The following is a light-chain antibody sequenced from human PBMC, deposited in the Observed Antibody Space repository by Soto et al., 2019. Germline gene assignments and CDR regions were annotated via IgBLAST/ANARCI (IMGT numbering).Light chain of an antibody. J-gene: IGKJ1*01. CDR2: GAS. V-gene: IGKV3-20*01. CDR3: QQYGSSPRT. CDR1: TSVRCCS. Sequence: EMPTTSRSDSTSVRCCSLSWDQKKVVRAPRVLSYGASSRATGIPDRFSGSGSGTDFTLTITRLEPEDFAVYYCQQYGSSPRTFGQGTKVDIK.